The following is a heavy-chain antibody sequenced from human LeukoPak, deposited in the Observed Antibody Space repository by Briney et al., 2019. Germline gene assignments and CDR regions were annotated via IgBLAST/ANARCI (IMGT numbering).Heavy chain of an antibody. CDR3: AKDGRGAYYDSSGYPYFDY. Sequence: PGRSLRLSCAASGFTFDDYAMHWVRQAPGKGLEWVSGISWNSGNIDYADSVKGRFIISRDNAKNSLYLQMNSLRAEDTALYYCAKDGRGAYYDSSGYPYFDYWGQGTLVTVSS. CDR1: GFTFDDYA. CDR2: ISWNSGNI. V-gene: IGHV3-9*01. J-gene: IGHJ4*02. D-gene: IGHD3-22*01.